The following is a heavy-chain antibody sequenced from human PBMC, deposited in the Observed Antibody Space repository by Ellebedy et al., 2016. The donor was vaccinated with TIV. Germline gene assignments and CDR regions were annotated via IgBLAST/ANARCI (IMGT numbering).Heavy chain of an antibody. CDR1: GDSVSSNTAA. CDR3: ARAPQWLGRAYDI. D-gene: IGHD6-19*01. V-gene: IGHV6-1*01. CDR2: TYYRSKWYN. Sequence: MPSETLSLTCAISGDSVSSNTAAWTWIRQSPSRGLEWLGRTYYRSKWYNYYAISVKSRITINPDTSKNQFSLQLNSVTPEDTAVYYCARAPQWLGRAYDIWGQGIMVTVSS. J-gene: IGHJ3*02.